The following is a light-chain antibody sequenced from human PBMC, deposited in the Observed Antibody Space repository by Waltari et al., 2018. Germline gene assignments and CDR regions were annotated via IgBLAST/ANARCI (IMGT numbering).Light chain of an antibody. J-gene: IGKJ1*01. CDR2: GAS. Sequence: EIVLTQSPGTLSLSPGERATLSCRASQSVSSNYLAWYQQKPGQAPRLLIYGASSRAPGIPDRFSGSGSGTDFTLTISRLEPEDFAVYYCQQYGSSPPTFGQGTRVETK. CDR1: QSVSSNY. CDR3: QQYGSSPPT. V-gene: IGKV3-20*01.